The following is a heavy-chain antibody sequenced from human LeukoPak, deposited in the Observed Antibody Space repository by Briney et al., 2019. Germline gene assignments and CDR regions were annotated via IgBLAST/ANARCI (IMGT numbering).Heavy chain of an antibody. Sequence: GRSLRLSRAGSGFMFDDYAMHWVRQAPGKGLEWVSGISWNSGSIGYADSVKGRFTISRDNAKNSLYLQMNSLRAEDTALYYCAKDMDTLVRGVIFNWGQGTLVTVSS. CDR2: ISWNSGSI. CDR3: AKDMDTLVRGVIFN. D-gene: IGHD3-10*01. J-gene: IGHJ4*02. V-gene: IGHV3-9*01. CDR1: GFMFDDYA.